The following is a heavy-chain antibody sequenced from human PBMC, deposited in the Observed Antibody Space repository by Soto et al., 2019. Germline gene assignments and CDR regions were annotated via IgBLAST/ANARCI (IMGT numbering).Heavy chain of an antibody. CDR3: VSWVSAHFDF. D-gene: IGHD2-8*01. V-gene: IGHV1-18*01. Sequence: ASVKVSCKASGYTFTSYGISWVRQAPGQGLEWMGWISAYNGNTNYAQKPQGRVTMTTDTSTSTAYMELRSLRSDDTAIYYCVSWVSAHFDFWGPGTLVTVSS. J-gene: IGHJ4*02. CDR2: ISAYNGNT. CDR1: GYTFTSYG.